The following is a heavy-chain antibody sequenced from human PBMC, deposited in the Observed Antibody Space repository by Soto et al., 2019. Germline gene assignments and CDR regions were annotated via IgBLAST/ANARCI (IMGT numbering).Heavy chain of an antibody. CDR3: ARSGYGSGNYYFDY. CDR2: IYYSGST. V-gene: IGHV4-39*01. J-gene: IGHJ4*02. Sequence: SETLSLTCTVSGGSISSSSYYWGWIRQPPGKGLEWIGSIYYSGSTYYNPSLKSRVTISVDTSKNQFSLKLSSVTAADTAVYYCARSGYGSGNYYFDYWGQGTLVTVSS. CDR1: GGSISSSSYY. D-gene: IGHD3-10*01.